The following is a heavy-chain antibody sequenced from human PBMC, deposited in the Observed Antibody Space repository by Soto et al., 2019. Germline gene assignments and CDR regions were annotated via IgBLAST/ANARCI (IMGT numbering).Heavy chain of an antibody. CDR3: ARCSYSSGWSDR. CDR2: MIHSGVA. CDR1: GGFLSKFY. J-gene: IGHJ5*02. V-gene: IGHV4-59*12. Sequence: ASETLSLTCTVSGGFLSKFYWSWVRQTPEGGLEWIGSMIHSGVATYDPALKSRAAISVDMSKNQFSLKLSSVTAADTAVYYCARCSYSSGWSDRWGRGTLVTVSS. D-gene: IGHD6-19*01.